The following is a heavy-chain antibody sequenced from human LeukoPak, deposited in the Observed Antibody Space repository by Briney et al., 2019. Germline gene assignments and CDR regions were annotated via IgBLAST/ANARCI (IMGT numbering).Heavy chain of an antibody. CDR3: AKDQAKLEWPPGRQYYFDY. D-gene: IGHD1-1*01. Sequence: GGSLRLSCEGSGFTFSNYWMGWVSQAPGKGLQWVANIKTDGSEKYYVDSVKGRFTISRDNAKNSLYLQMNSLRAEDTAVYYCAKDQAKLEWPPGRQYYFDYWGQGTLVTVSS. V-gene: IGHV3-7*01. CDR1: GFTFSNYW. J-gene: IGHJ4*02. CDR2: IKTDGSEK.